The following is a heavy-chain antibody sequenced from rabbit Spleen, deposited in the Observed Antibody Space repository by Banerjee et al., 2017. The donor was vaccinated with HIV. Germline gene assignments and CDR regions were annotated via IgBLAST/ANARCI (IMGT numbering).Heavy chain of an antibody. CDR3: ARDTAGREDFNL. CDR2: IDVSSSGST. D-gene: IGHD4-2*01. CDR1: GFSFSSSYW. Sequence: EESGGDLVKPEGSLTLTCTASGFSFSSSYWIGWVRQAPGKGLEWIACIDVSSSGSTYYASWAKGRFTISRTSSTPVTLQMTSLTAADTATYFCARDTAGREDFNLWGPGTLVTVS. V-gene: IGHV1S45*01. J-gene: IGHJ4*01.